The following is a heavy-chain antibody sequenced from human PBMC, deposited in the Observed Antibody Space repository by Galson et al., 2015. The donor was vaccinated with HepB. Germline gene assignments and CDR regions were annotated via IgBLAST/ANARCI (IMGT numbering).Heavy chain of an antibody. CDR2: ISYDGSNK. CDR3: ARGGYYDSSGYYGVFGY. V-gene: IGHV3-30-3*01. J-gene: IGHJ4*02. CDR1: GFTFSSYA. Sequence: SLRLSCAASGFTFSSYAMHWVRQAPGKGLEWVVVISYDGSNKYYADSVKGRFTISRDNSKNTLYLQMNSLRAEDTAVYYCARGGYYDSSGYYGVFGYWGQGTLVTVSS. D-gene: IGHD3-22*01.